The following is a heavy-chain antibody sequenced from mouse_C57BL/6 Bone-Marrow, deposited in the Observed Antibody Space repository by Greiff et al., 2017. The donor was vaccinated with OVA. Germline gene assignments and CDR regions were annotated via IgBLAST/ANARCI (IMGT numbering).Heavy chain of an antibody. D-gene: IGHD2-3*01. CDR1: GYTFTSYG. V-gene: IGHV1-81*01. Sequence: VQLQESGAELARPGASVKLSCKASGYTFTSYGISWVKQRTGQGLEWIGEIYPRSGNTYYNEKFKGKATLTADKSSSTAYMELRSLTSEDSAVYFCARGMGEGYFDVWGTGTTVTVSS. CDR2: IYPRSGNT. CDR3: ARGMGEGYFDV. J-gene: IGHJ1*03.